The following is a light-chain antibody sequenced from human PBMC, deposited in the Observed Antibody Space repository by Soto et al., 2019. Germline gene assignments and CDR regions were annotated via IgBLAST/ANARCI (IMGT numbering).Light chain of an antibody. J-gene: IGLJ3*02. CDR1: SSDVGAYNY. CDR3: TSYAGSHIWV. Sequence: QSALTQPPSASGSPGQSVTISCTGTSSDVGAYNYVSWYQQYPGKAPKLMIYEVNKRPSGVPDRFSGSKSGKTASLTVSGLQPEDEADYHCTSYAGSHIWVFGGGTKVTV. CDR2: EVN. V-gene: IGLV2-8*01.